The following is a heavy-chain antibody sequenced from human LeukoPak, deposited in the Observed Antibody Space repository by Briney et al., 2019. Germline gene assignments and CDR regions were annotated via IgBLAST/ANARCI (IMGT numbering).Heavy chain of an antibody. Sequence: PSETLSLTCTVSGGSISSYYWSWIRQPPGKGLEWIGYIYTSGSTNYNPSLKSRVTISVDTSKNQSSLKLSSVTAADTAVYYCARDSGAAQFDYWGQGTLVTVSS. CDR1: GGSISSYY. CDR3: ARDSGAAQFDY. V-gene: IGHV4-59*01. J-gene: IGHJ4*02. CDR2: IYTSGST. D-gene: IGHD1-26*01.